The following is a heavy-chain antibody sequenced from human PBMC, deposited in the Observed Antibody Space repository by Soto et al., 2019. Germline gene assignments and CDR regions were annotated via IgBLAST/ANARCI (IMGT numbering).Heavy chain of an antibody. V-gene: IGHV3-64*04. Sequence: GGSLRLSCAASGFTFSSYAMHWVRQAPGKGLEYVSAITSNGGNTDYADSVKGRFTISRDNSKNTLYLQMNSLRAEDTAVYYCARDVSGSYSRPDYWGQGTLVTVSS. CDR2: ITSNGGNT. CDR3: ARDVSGSYSRPDY. CDR1: GFTFSSYA. D-gene: IGHD1-26*01. J-gene: IGHJ4*02.